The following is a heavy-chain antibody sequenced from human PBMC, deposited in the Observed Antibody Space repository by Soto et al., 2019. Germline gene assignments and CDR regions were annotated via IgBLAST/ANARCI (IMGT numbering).Heavy chain of an antibody. J-gene: IGHJ6*02. CDR2: ISWNSGSI. CDR3: AKDISDCSSTSCYGPYYYYGMDV. V-gene: IGHV3-9*01. CDR1: GVTFDDYA. Sequence: GGSLRLSCAASGVTFDDYAMHWVRQAPGKGLEWVSGISWNSGSIGYADSVKGRFTISRDNTKNSLYLQMNSLRAEDTALYYCAKDISDCSSTSCYGPYYYYGMDVWGQGTTVTVSS. D-gene: IGHD2-2*01.